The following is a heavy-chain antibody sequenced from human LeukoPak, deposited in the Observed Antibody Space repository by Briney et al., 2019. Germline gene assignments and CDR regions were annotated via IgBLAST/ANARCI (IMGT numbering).Heavy chain of an antibody. CDR2: IKQDGNEK. D-gene: IGHD3-10*01. CDR3: AKVRSAFRFGDIGLDS. V-gene: IGHV3-7*03. CDR1: GFTFSSYS. J-gene: IGHJ4*02. Sequence: PGGSLRLSCAASGFTFSSYSMNWVRQAPGKGLEWVANIKQDGNEKYYVDSVKGRFTISYDSAKNSLYLQMNSLRPEDTALYYCAKVRSAFRFGDIGLDSWGQGTLVTVSS.